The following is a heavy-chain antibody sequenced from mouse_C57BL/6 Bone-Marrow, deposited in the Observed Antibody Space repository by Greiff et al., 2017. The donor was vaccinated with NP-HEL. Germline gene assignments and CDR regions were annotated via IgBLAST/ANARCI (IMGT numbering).Heavy chain of an antibody. CDR2: INPGSGGT. V-gene: IGHV1-54*01. CDR1: GYAFTNYL. CDR3: AREYDYWAYFDY. D-gene: IGHD2-4*01. Sequence: VQLQQSGAELVRPGTSVKVSCKASGYAFTNYLIEWVKQRPGQGLEWIGVINPGSGGTNYNEKFKGKATLTPDKSSSTAYMQLSSLTSVDSAVYFCAREYDYWAYFDYWGQGTTLTVSS. J-gene: IGHJ2*01.